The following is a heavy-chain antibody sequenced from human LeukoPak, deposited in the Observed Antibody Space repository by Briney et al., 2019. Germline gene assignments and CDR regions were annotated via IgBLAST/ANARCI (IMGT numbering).Heavy chain of an antibody. CDR2: IYSGGST. D-gene: IGHD6-19*01. J-gene: IGHJ4*02. CDR1: GFTVSSNY. Sequence: GGSLSLSCAASGFTVSSNYMSWVRQAPGKGLEWVSVIYSGGSTYYADSVKGRFTISRDNSKNTLYLQMNSLRAEDTAVYYCARKNGQWLAYDYWGQGTLVTVSS. V-gene: IGHV3-53*01. CDR3: ARKNGQWLAYDY.